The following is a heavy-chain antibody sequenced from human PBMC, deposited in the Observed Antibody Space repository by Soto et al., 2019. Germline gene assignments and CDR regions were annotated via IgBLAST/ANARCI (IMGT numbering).Heavy chain of an antibody. CDR1: GFAFSNYA. V-gene: IGHV3-23*01. Sequence: GGSLRLSCAASGFAFSNYAMGWVRQAPGKGLEWVSSISTSIGATYYADSVKGRFTISRDDSKDTLYLQMNSLRAEDSAVYYCAKDRTVAARNFDYWGQGTQVTVSS. J-gene: IGHJ4*02. CDR3: AKDRTVAARNFDY. D-gene: IGHD6-6*01. CDR2: ISTSIGAT.